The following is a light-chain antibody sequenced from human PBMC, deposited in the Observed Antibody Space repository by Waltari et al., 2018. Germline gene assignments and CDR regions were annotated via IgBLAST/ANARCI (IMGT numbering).Light chain of an antibody. V-gene: IGLV2-8*01. CDR2: EVS. Sequence: QSALTQPPSASGSPGQSVPISCTGTSSDVGGYNYVPWYQQHPGKAPKLMIYEVSKRPSWVPDRFSGSKSGNTASLTVSGLQTEDEADYYCTSYAGSNTWGVFGTGTKVTVL. CDR1: SSDVGGYNY. J-gene: IGLJ1*01. CDR3: TSYAGSNTWGV.